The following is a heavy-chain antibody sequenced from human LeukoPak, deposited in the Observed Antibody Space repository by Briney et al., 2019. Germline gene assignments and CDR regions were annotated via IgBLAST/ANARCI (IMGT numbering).Heavy chain of an antibody. V-gene: IGHV1-69*04. J-gene: IGHJ4*02. D-gene: IGHD3-9*01. CDR1: GGTFSSCA. CDR2: FIPILGIA. CDR3: ARGSNVYDILTGYYKVGAPFDY. Sequence: SVKISCYASGGTFSSCAIIWVRQAPGGGVEWMGRFIPILGIANVAQKLKDRITIPANNSTRTPYMELSSLRSEDTAVYYCARGSNVYDILTGYYKVGAPFDYMGEGTLLTVSS.